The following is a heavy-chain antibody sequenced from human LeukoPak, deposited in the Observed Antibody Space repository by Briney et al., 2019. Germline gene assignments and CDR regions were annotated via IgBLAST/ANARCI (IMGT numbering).Heavy chain of an antibody. CDR3: AKDGYSSGWYPDAFDI. CDR1: GFTFSSYA. D-gene: IGHD6-19*01. CDR2: ISGSGGST. J-gene: IGHJ3*02. Sequence: AGASLRLSCAASGFTFSSYAMSWVRQAPGKGLEWVSAISGSGGSTYYADSVKGRFTISRDNSKNTLYLQMNSLRAEDTAVYYCAKDGYSSGWYPDAFDIWGQGTMVTVSS. V-gene: IGHV3-23*01.